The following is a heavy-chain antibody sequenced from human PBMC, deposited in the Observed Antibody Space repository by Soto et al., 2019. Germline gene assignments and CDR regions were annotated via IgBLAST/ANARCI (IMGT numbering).Heavy chain of an antibody. D-gene: IGHD3-9*01. V-gene: IGHV1-58*01. CDR2: IVVGSGNT. Sequence: VASVKVSCKSSGFTFSSSAVQWVRQARGQRLEWIGKIVVGSGNTNYAQKFQERVTITRDMSTSTAYMELSSLRSEDTAFYYCAAFDPGPMGFDPWGQGTLVTV. J-gene: IGHJ5*02. CDR1: GFTFSSSA. CDR3: AAFDPGPMGFDP.